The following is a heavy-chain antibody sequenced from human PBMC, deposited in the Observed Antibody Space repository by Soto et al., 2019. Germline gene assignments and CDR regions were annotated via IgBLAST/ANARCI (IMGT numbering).Heavy chain of an antibody. CDR1: GFIFSSYW. Sequence: GGSLRLSCAASGFIFSSYWMSWVRQAPGKGLEWVANIKKDGSEKYYVDSVKGRFTISRDNAKNSLFLQMNSLRAEDTAVYYCARGFGRPWGQGTLVTVSS. V-gene: IGHV3-7*01. J-gene: IGHJ4*02. CDR3: ARGFGRP. CDR2: IKKDGSEK. D-gene: IGHD3-3*01.